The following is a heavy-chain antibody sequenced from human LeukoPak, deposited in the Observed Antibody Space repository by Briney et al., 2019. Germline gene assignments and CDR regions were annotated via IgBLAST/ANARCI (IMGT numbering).Heavy chain of an antibody. CDR3: AELGITMIGGV. V-gene: IGHV3-48*03. CDR1: GFTFSSYE. CDR2: ISSSGGTI. D-gene: IGHD3-10*02. J-gene: IGHJ6*04. Sequence: GGSLTLSCAASGFTFSSYEMNWLRQAPGLGREWVSYISSSGGTIYYADSVKGRFTISRDNAKNALYLQISSLRAEDTAVYYCAELGITMIGGVWGKGTTVTISS.